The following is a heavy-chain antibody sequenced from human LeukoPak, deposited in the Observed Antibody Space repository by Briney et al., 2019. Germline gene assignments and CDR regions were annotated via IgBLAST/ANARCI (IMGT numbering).Heavy chain of an antibody. V-gene: IGHV4-39*01. CDR1: GGSISSAAYH. D-gene: IGHD5-24*01. CDR3: AGFSVEMATWTDY. CDR2: VSYTGGT. J-gene: IGHJ4*02. Sequence: PSETMSLTCIVSGGSISSAAYHWGWIRRSPGKGLEWIATVSYTGGTYYNPSLKSRVTISLDTSRNQLSLELTSVTAADTAAYYCAGFSVEMATWTDYWGQGALVTVSS.